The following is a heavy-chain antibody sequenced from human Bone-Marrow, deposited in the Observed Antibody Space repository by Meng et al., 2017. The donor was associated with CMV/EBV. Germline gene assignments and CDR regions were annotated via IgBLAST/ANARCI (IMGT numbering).Heavy chain of an antibody. D-gene: IGHD3-10*01. J-gene: IGHJ5*02. CDR3: AIRGVGELSTGGFDP. CDR2: FDPEDGET. V-gene: IGHV1-24*01. CDR1: GYTLTELS. Sequence: ASVKVYCKVSGYTLTELSRHWVRQAPGKGLEWMGGFDPEDGETIYEQKCQGRVTMIEDTSTDTAFMELSSLRSEDTAVYYCAIRGVGELSTGGFDPWGQGTLVTVSS.